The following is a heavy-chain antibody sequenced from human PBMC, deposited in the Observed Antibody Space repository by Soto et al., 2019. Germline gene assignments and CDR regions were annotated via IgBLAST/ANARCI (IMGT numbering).Heavy chain of an antibody. CDR3: GIPGATGHLDY. CDR1: GYTFTSYG. V-gene: IGHV1-3*01. Sequence: ASVKVSCKASGYTFTSYGMHWVRQAPGQRLEWMGWINAGNGNTKYSQKFQGIVTMTGDTSADTAYMELSSLRSDDTAVYYCGIPGATGHLDYWGQGSRVTVSA. J-gene: IGHJ4*02. D-gene: IGHD3-10*01. CDR2: INAGNGNT.